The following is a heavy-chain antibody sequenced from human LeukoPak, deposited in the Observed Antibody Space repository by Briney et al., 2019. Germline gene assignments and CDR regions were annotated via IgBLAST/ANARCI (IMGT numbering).Heavy chain of an antibody. V-gene: IGHV1-69*02. J-gene: IGHJ5*02. CDR1: GCSFSRYT. D-gene: IGHD3-3*01. CDR2: IIPILGIA. CDR3: AREQKESILDWFDP. Sequence: SVNVSCKASGCSFSRYTISWVRQAPGQGLEWMGRIIPILGIANYAQQFQGRVTITADKSTSTAYMELSSRRSENTAAHYCAREQKESILDWFDPWGEGTLVTVSS.